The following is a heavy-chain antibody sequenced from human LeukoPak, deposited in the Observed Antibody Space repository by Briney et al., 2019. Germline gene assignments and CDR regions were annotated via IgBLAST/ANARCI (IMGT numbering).Heavy chain of an antibody. CDR2: ISSSGSTI. CDR3: ARDGPRSVSGTSYFDY. D-gene: IGHD6-25*01. CDR1: GFTFSSYE. Sequence: GGSLRLSCAASGFTFSSYEMNWVRQAPGKGLEWVSYISSSGSTIYYADSVKGRFTTSRDNAKNSLYLQMNSLRAEDTAVYYCARDGPRSVSGTSYFDYWGQGTLVTVSS. V-gene: IGHV3-48*03. J-gene: IGHJ4*02.